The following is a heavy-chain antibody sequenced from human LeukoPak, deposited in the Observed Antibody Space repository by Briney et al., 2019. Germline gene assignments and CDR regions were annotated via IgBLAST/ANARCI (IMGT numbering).Heavy chain of an antibody. J-gene: IGHJ4*02. CDR1: GFTVSSNY. CDR2: IYSGGST. D-gene: IGHD3-10*01. CDR3: AKGRLWFGESNIFDY. V-gene: IGHV3-53*05. Sequence: GGSLRLSCVASGFTVSSNYMSWVRQAPGKGLEWVSVIYSGGSTYYADSVKGRFTISRDNSKNTLYLQMNSLRAEDTAVYYCAKGRLWFGESNIFDYWGQGTLVTVSS.